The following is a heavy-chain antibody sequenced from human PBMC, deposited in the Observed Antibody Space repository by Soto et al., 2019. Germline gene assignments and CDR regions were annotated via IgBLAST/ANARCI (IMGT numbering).Heavy chain of an antibody. V-gene: IGHV3-23*01. J-gene: IGHJ6*02. Sequence: PGGSLRLSCLASGFTFSDYAMTWVRHVPGRGLEWVSSLNGAGGSTYYADSVRGRFTISRDNSQNTLFLQMNRLTVDDTAIYYCAAPRDEYGSGISWFTYGMDVWGQGTTVPVSS. CDR3: AAPRDEYGSGISWFTYGMDV. D-gene: IGHD3-10*01. CDR2: LNGAGGST. CDR1: GFTFSDYA.